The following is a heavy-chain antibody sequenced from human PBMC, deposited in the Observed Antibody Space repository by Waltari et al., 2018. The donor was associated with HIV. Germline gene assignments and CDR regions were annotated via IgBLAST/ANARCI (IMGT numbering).Heavy chain of an antibody. J-gene: IGHJ5*02. V-gene: IGHV1-24*01. CDR2: FDPEKGKN. Sequence: QVPLVQSGAEVKKPGASVKVSCKVSGYTLSELSMHWVRQAPGKGLEWMGVFDPEKGKNIYAQNFQCSVTMTEDAATDTAYMELRSLRSVDTAVYYCTTEGLYCSGGTCYSRFDPWGQGTLVTVSS. CDR1: GYTLSELS. CDR3: TTEGLYCSGGTCYSRFDP. D-gene: IGHD2-15*01.